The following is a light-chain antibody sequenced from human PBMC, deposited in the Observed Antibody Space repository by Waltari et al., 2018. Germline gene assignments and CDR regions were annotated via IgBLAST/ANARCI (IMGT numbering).Light chain of an antibody. Sequence: VVLTQSPVSLAVTLGQPASISCRCRESLLITDGHMFLNWFHQRPGQPPRRLIYQVSDRDSGVPDRFTGSGSGTDFTLEISSVEAEDAGVYYCMLGTRPWTFGPGTKVEI. V-gene: IGKV2-30*01. CDR1: ESLLITDGHMF. CDR3: MLGTRPWT. CDR2: QVS. J-gene: IGKJ1*01.